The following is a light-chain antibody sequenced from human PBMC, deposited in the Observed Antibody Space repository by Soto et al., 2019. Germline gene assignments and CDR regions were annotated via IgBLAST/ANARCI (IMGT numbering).Light chain of an antibody. J-gene: IGKJ1*01. Sequence: EIVLTQSPGTLSLSPGEIATLSFSASQSVSSSYLAWYQQKPGQAPRLLIYGASNRATGIPDRFSGSGSGTDFTLTIDRLESEDFAVYFCQQYGDLPWTFGQGTKVDIK. CDR2: GAS. CDR3: QQYGDLPWT. V-gene: IGKV3-20*01. CDR1: QSVSSSY.